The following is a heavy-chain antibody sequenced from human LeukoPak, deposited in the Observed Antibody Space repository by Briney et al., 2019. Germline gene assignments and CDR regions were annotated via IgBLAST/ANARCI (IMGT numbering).Heavy chain of an antibody. Sequence: PSETLSLTCAVYGGSFSGYYWSWIRQLPGKGLEWIGEINHSGSTNYNPSLKSRVTISVDTSKNQFSLKLSSVTAADTAVYYCAREVGSGGEAYWGQGTLVTVS. J-gene: IGHJ4*02. CDR3: AREVGSGGEAY. CDR2: INHSGST. CDR1: GGSFSGYY. V-gene: IGHV4-34*01. D-gene: IGHD1-26*01.